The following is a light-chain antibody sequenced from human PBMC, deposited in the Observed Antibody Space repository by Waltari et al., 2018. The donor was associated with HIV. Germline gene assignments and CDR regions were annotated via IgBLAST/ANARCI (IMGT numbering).Light chain of an antibody. CDR1: QAVFRH. Sequence: EIMMMQSPAALYVSPGERVSIPCRASQAVFRHVAWYQPKPGLPRRLVIFDTSIRATGVPARFSGSGSGTEFILTITSLQPEDFAVDYCLQYNAWPPVTFGGGTKVDI. V-gene: IGKV3-15*01. CDR2: DTS. CDR3: LQYNAWPPVT. J-gene: IGKJ4*02.